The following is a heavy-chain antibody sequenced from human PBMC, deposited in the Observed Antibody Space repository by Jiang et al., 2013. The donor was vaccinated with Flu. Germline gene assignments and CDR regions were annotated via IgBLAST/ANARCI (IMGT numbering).Heavy chain of an antibody. CDR3: ARGRGYRLGELFGNYYYYGMDV. V-gene: IGHV4-31*01. Sequence: KGLEWTGYIYYSGSTYYNPSLKSLVTISVDTSKNQFSLKLSSVTAADTAVYYCARGRGYRLGELFGNYYYYGMDVWGKGTTVTVSS. J-gene: IGHJ6*04. CDR2: IYYSGST. D-gene: IGHD3-16*01.